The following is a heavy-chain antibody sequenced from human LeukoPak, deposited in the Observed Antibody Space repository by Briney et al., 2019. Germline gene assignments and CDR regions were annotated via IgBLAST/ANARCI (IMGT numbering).Heavy chain of an antibody. Sequence: GASVKVSCKASRYTFTSYYIHWVRQAPGQGREWMGIINPSIGSTIYSQKFQGRVTMTRDTSTSTVYMELSSLKSEDTAVFYCAISGNYFRPFDYWGQGTLVSVSS. D-gene: IGHD1-26*01. V-gene: IGHV1-46*01. CDR2: INPSIGST. CDR3: AISGNYFRPFDY. J-gene: IGHJ4*02. CDR1: RYTFTSYY.